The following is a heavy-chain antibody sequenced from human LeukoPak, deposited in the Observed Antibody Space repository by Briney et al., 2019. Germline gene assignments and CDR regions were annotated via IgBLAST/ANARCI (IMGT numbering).Heavy chain of an antibody. D-gene: IGHD3-22*01. CDR2: IGTAGDT. J-gene: IGHJ3*02. V-gene: IGHV3-13*01. CDR3: ARGPSYYYDSSGYAFDI. Sequence: GGSLRLSCAASGFTVSSNYMSWVRQAPGKGLEWVSAIGTAGDTYYPGSVKGRFTISRENAKNSLYLQMNSLRAGDTAVYYCARGPSYYYDSSGYAFDIWGQGTMVTVSS. CDR1: GFTVSSNY.